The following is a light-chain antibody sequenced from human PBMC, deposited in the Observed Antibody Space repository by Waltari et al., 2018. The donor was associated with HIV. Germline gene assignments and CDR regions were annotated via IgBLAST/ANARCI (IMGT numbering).Light chain of an antibody. Sequence: QSALTQPASVSGSPGQSITISCTGTSSDVGSYNLFSWYQQHPGKAPKLRVYEVTKRPAGVSNRFAGSKSGNTASLTISGLQAEDEADYYCNAYATGSAWVFGGGTKLTVL. CDR3: NAYATGSAWV. V-gene: IGLV2-23*02. J-gene: IGLJ3*02. CDR2: EVT. CDR1: SSDVGSYNL.